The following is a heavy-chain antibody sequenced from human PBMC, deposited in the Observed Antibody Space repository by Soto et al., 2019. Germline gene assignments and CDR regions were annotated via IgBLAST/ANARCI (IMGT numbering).Heavy chain of an antibody. Sequence: SETLSLTCTVSGGSISSYYWSWIRQPPGKGLEWIGYIYYSGSTNYNPSLKSRVTISVDTSKNQFSLKLSSVTAADTAVYYCARSPGYSSGGYYYYMDVWGKGTTVTVSS. CDR2: IYYSGST. D-gene: IGHD6-25*01. CDR3: ARSPGYSSGGYYYYMDV. CDR1: GGSISSYY. J-gene: IGHJ6*03. V-gene: IGHV4-59*01.